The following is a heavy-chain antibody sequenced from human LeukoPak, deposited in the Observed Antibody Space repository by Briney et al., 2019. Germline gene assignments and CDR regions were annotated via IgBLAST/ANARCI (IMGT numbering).Heavy chain of an antibody. D-gene: IGHD3-3*01. J-gene: IGHJ6*02. Sequence: HTGGSLRLSCAASGFTFSSYAMTWVRQAPGKGLEWVSGISGSGGSTYYADSVKGRFTISRDNSRNTLYLQVNRLRADDTAVDYCAKGGWSEYWYYYGMDVWGQGPTVTVSS. CDR3: AKGGWSEYWYYYGMDV. CDR2: ISGSGGST. CDR1: GFTFSSYA. V-gene: IGHV3-23*01.